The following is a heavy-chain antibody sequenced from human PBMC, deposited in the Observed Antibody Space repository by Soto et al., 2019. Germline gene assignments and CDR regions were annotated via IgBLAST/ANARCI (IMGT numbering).Heavy chain of an antibody. CDR3: ARTLSYYDFWSGYPYYFDY. D-gene: IGHD3-3*01. CDR2: IYYSGST. Sequence: SETLSLTCTVSGGSISSYYWSWIRQPPGKGLEWIGYIYYSGSTNYNPSLKSRVTISVDTSKNQFSLKLSSVTAAATAVYYCARTLSYYDFWSGYPYYFDYWGQGTLVTVSS. V-gene: IGHV4-59*08. J-gene: IGHJ4*02. CDR1: GGSISSYY.